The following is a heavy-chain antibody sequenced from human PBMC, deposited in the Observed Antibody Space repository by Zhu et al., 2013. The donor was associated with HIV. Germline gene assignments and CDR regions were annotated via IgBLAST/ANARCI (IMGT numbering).Heavy chain of an antibody. CDR3: ARGRVRGVISPDY. Sequence: QVQVVQSGAEVKKPGASVKVSCKTSGYTFTSNDIDWVRQAAGQGLEWLGWMNPDSGNTGYARKFQGRVTMTSNIAISTAYVELSGLTSEDTAVYYCARGRVRGVISPDYWGHGTLVIVSS. CDR2: MNPDSGNT. CDR1: GYTFTSND. D-gene: IGHD3-10*01. V-gene: IGHV1-8*01. J-gene: IGHJ4*01.